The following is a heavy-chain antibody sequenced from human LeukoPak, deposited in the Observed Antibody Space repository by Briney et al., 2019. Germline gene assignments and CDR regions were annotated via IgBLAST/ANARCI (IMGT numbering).Heavy chain of an antibody. Sequence: GASVKVSCKASGGTFSSYAISWVRQAPGQGLEWMGGIIPILGTANYAQKFQGRVTITADKSTSTAYMELSSLRSEDTAVYYCARDADHGDYGRFVWFDPWGQGTLVTVSS. CDR2: IIPILGTA. J-gene: IGHJ5*02. D-gene: IGHD4-17*01. V-gene: IGHV1-69*10. CDR1: GGTFSSYA. CDR3: ARDADHGDYGRFVWFDP.